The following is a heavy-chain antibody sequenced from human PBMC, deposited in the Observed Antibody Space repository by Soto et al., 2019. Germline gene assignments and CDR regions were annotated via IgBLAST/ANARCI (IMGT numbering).Heavy chain of an antibody. Sequence: GGSLRLSCAASGFTFSSYAMSWVRQAPGKGLEWVSAISGSGGSTYYADSVKGRFTISRDNSKNTLYLQMNSLRAEDTAVYYCAKGRSFIVVVPAAYWDQGTMVTVSS. V-gene: IGHV3-23*01. J-gene: IGHJ3*01. CDR1: GFTFSSYA. D-gene: IGHD2-2*01. CDR3: AKGRSFIVVVPAAY. CDR2: ISGSGGST.